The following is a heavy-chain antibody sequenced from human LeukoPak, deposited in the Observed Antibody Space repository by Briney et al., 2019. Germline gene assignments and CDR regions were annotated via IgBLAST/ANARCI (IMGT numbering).Heavy chain of an antibody. CDR1: GFTFSSYE. CDR2: ISGSGNLI. D-gene: IGHD3-10*01. J-gene: IGHJ6*02. Sequence: PGGSLRLSCEASGFTFSSYEMNWVRQTPGKGLEWVSYISGSGNLIYYAESVEGRFTISRDNAKNSLYLQMNSLRAEDTAVYYCAQAMVRGVDYYLGVDVWGQGTTVTVSS. CDR3: AQAMVRGVDYYLGVDV. V-gene: IGHV3-48*03.